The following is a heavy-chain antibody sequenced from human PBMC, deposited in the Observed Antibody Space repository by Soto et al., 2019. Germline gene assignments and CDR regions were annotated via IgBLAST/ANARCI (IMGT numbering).Heavy chain of an antibody. D-gene: IGHD2-15*01. Sequence: GGSLRLSCAASGVTFSDSSMNWVRQAPVNGLEFVSYISGIIKTIYYADSVKGRFTISRYNAKNSLYLQMNSLRDEDTALYYFARDHSREILGYYYGMDVWGQGTTVTVSS. CDR3: ARDHSREILGYYYGMDV. V-gene: IGHV3-48*02. CDR2: ISGIIKTI. CDR1: GVTFSDSS. J-gene: IGHJ6*02.